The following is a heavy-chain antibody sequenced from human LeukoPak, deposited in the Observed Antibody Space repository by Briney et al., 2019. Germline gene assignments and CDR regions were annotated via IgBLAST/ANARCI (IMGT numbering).Heavy chain of an antibody. D-gene: IGHD2-8*02. V-gene: IGHV4-39*02. J-gene: IGHJ4*02. CDR2: ISHSGDV. CDR3: ARLPTDLLAFDY. Sequence: PSETLSLTCTVSGDSISSNAYYWGWIRQPPGKGLECIGSISHSGDVYYVPSLRSRVTISLDTSKNHFSLKLNSVTATDTAVYYCARLPTDLLAFDYWGQEILVTVSS. CDR1: GDSISSNAYY.